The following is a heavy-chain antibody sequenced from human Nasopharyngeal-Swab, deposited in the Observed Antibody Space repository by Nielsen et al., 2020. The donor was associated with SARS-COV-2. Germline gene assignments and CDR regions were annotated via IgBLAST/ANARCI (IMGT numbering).Heavy chain of an antibody. Sequence: SETLSLTCTVSGGSISSSSYYWGWIRQPPGKGLEWIGSMYYSGTTYYSPSLKSRVTVSVDTSKKQFTLKLNSVSAADTAVYYCAREVTNYGMDVWGQGTTVTVSS. CDR2: MYYSGTT. D-gene: IGHD4-17*01. V-gene: IGHV4-39*02. CDR1: GGSISSSSYY. CDR3: AREVTNYGMDV. J-gene: IGHJ6*02.